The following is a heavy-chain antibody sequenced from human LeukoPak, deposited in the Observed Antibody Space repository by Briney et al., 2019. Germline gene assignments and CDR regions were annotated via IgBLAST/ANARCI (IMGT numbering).Heavy chain of an antibody. V-gene: IGHV3-30*09. Sequence: GGSLRLSCAASGFTFNNYIIHWVRQAPGKGPEWVALISYDGSNKFYADSVKGRFAISRDDSKNTVYLQMNTLRPEDTAVYYCAKGTEYSSSWYNYWGQGTLVTVSS. D-gene: IGHD6-13*01. CDR1: GFTFNNYI. J-gene: IGHJ4*02. CDR3: AKGTEYSSSWYNY. CDR2: ISYDGSNK.